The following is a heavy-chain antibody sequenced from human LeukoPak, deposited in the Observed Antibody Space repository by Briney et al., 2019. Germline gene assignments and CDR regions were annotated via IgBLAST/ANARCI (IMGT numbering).Heavy chain of an antibody. CDR2: IIPIFGTA. Sequence: VKVSCKASGGTFSSYAISWVRQAPGQGLEWMGGIIPIFGTANYAQKFQGRVTITADESTSTAYMELSSLRSEDTAVYYCASARGYNLPFDYWGQGTLVTVSS. CDR3: ASARGYNLPFDY. CDR1: GGTFSSYA. J-gene: IGHJ4*02. D-gene: IGHD5-24*01. V-gene: IGHV1-69*13.